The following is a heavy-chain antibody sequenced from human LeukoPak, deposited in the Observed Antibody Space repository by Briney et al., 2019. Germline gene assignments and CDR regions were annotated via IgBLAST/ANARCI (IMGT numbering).Heavy chain of an antibody. CDR1: GYTFPSYW. V-gene: IGHV5-51*01. Sequence: GESLKISCTGFGYTFPSYWIAWVRQMPGKGLEWMGIIYPGDSDTRYSPSFQGQVTISADMSISTAYLQWSSLKASDTAMYYCARRGSGWTVDYWGQGTLVTVSS. CDR3: ARRGSGWTVDY. CDR2: IYPGDSDT. D-gene: IGHD6-19*01. J-gene: IGHJ4*02.